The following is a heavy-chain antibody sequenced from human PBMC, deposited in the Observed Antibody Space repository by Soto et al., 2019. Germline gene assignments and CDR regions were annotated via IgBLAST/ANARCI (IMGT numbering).Heavy chain of an antibody. D-gene: IGHD4-17*01. CDR3: ARFTPQTTVTTYLEYYFDY. CDR2: ISAYNGNT. V-gene: IGHV1-18*01. J-gene: IGHJ4*02. CDR1: GYTFTSYG. Sequence: ASVKVSCKASGYTFTSYGISWVRQAPGQGLEWMGWISAYNGNTNYAQKLQGRVTMTTDTSTSTAYMELRSLRSDDTAVYYCARFTPQTTVTTYLEYYFDYWGQGTLVTVSS.